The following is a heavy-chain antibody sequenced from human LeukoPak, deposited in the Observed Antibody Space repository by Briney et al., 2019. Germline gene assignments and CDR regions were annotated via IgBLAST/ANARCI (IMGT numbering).Heavy chain of an antibody. CDR1: GFTFSSYW. V-gene: IGHV3-7*03. J-gene: IGHJ3*02. Sequence: GGSLRLSCAASGFTFSSYWMSWVRQAPGKGLEWVANIKQDGSEKYYVDSVKGRFTISRDNAKNSLYLQMNSLRAEDTAVYFCARPQGYSGYVDAFDIWGQGTMVTVSS. D-gene: IGHD5-12*01. CDR3: ARPQGYSGYVDAFDI. CDR2: IKQDGSEK.